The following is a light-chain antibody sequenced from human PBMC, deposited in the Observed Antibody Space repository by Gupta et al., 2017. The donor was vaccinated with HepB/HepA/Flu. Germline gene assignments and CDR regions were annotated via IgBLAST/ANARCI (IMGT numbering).Light chain of an antibody. Sequence: VLTLSLLSLAVTPGEPASITCRSSQNLLQGNGTDYLDWYLQRPGQSPQLLIYLGSNRASGVPDRFSGSGAGTDFTLKISRVEPEDVGVYYCMQVLQTPLTFGGGTKVEIK. CDR3: MQVLQTPLT. J-gene: IGKJ4*01. V-gene: IGKV2-28*01. CDR1: QNLLQGNGTDY. CDR2: LGS.